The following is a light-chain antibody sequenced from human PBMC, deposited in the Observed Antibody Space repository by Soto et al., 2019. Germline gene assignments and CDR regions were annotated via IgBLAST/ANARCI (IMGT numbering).Light chain of an antibody. Sequence: EIVLTQSPGTLSLSPGDRATLSCRASQSVTSNYLAWYQQKPGQAPSRLIYGASSRATGISDRFSGSGSGTDFTRTISRLEPEDFAVYYCQQYGSSPRTFGQGTKVEIK. CDR3: QQYGSSPRT. CDR2: GAS. CDR1: QSVTSNY. J-gene: IGKJ1*01. V-gene: IGKV3-20*01.